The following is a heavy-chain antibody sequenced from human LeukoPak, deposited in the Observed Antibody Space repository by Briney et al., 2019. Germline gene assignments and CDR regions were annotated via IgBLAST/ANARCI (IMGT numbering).Heavy chain of an antibody. CDR3: ARDRTMVRGVIITDLGY. J-gene: IGHJ4*02. V-gene: IGHV3-21*01. CDR2: ISGSSAYI. CDR1: GFTFSTYS. D-gene: IGHD3-10*01. Sequence: GGSLRLSCAASGFTFSTYSMNWVRQPQGKGLEWDSSISGSSAYIYYADSVKGRLTISRDNAKHSLYLQMNSLRAEDTAVYYCARDRTMVRGVIITDLGYWGQGTLVTVSS.